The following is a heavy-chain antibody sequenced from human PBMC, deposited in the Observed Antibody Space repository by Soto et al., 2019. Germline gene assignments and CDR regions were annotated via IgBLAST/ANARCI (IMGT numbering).Heavy chain of an antibody. CDR2: ISAYSGNT. V-gene: IGHV1-18*01. D-gene: IGHD4-4*01. Sequence: ASAKVSCKASGYTFTSYGISWVRQAPGQGLEWMGWISAYSGNTSYAQKFQGRVTMTRDTSTSTVYMELSSLGSEDTAVYYCARAGLYTVTTKDYYYYGMDVWGQGTTVTVSS. J-gene: IGHJ6*02. CDR1: GYTFTSYG. CDR3: ARAGLYTVTTKDYYYYGMDV.